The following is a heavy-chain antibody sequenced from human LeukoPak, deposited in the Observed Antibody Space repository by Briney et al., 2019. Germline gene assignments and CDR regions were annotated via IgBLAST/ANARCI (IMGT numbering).Heavy chain of an antibody. CDR1: GGSISSGGYY. Sequence: SQTLSLTCTVSGGSISSGGYYWSWIRQHPGRGLEWIGYIDYSGSTYYNPSLMSRVTISVDTSKNQFSLKLSSVTAAGTAVYYCASRPCSSTSCYWSFDYWGQGTLVTVSS. CDR3: ASRPCSSTSCYWSFDY. CDR2: IDYSGST. J-gene: IGHJ4*02. D-gene: IGHD2-2*01. V-gene: IGHV4-31*03.